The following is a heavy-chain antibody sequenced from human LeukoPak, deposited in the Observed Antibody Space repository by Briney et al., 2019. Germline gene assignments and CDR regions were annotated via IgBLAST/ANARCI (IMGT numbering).Heavy chain of an antibody. CDR3: ARASDHISTGYFDY. CDR1: AYTFTSYG. J-gene: IGHJ4*02. D-gene: IGHD3-9*01. V-gene: IGHV1-18*01. CDR2: ISAYNGNT. Sequence: ASVKVSCKASAYTFTSYGISWVRQAPGQGLEWMGWISAYNGNTNYAQTLQGRVTMTTDTSTSTAYMELRSLRSDDTAVYHCARASDHISTGYFDYWGQGTLVTVSS.